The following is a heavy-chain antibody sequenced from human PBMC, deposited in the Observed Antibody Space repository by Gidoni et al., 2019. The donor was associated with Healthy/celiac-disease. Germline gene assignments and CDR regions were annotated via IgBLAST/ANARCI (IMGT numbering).Heavy chain of an antibody. Sequence: QVQLVQSGAEVKKPGASVKVSCKASGYTFTGYYMHCVRQAPGQGLEWMGWINTNSGGTNYAQKFQGWVNMTRDTSISTAYMELSRLRSDDTAVYYCARDSSGWIGGDAFDIWGQGTMVTVSS. V-gene: IGHV1-2*04. CDR2: INTNSGGT. D-gene: IGHD6-19*01. CDR1: GYTFTGYY. CDR3: ARDSSGWIGGDAFDI. J-gene: IGHJ3*02.